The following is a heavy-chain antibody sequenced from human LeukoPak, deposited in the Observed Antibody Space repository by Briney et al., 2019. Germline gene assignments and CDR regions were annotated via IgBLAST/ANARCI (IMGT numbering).Heavy chain of an antibody. CDR3: ARGFGYDFWSGYHNYYYYYYMDV. Sequence: SETLSLTCTVSGGSISSYYWSWIRQPAGKGLEWIGRIYTSGSTYYNPSLKSRVTISVDTSKNQFSLKLSSVTAADTAVYYCARGFGYDFWSGYHNYYYYYYMDVWGKGTTVTVSS. CDR2: IYTSGST. D-gene: IGHD3-3*01. CDR1: GGSISSYY. J-gene: IGHJ6*03. V-gene: IGHV4-4*07.